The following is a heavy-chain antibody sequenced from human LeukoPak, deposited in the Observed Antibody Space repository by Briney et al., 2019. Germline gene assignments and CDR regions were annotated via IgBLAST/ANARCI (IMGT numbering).Heavy chain of an antibody. CDR2: ISNSGNSI. J-gene: IGHJ4*02. CDR3: VRARGAGPGAHFDY. D-gene: IGHD3-10*01. Sequence: PGGSLRLSCAVSGFTFSDHYMSWVRQAPGKGLEWISYISNSGNSIFYADSVKGRFTISRDNAKNSLYLQMNSLRAEDTAIYYCVRARGAGPGAHFDYWGQGTLVIVSS. V-gene: IGHV3-11*01. CDR1: GFTFSDHY.